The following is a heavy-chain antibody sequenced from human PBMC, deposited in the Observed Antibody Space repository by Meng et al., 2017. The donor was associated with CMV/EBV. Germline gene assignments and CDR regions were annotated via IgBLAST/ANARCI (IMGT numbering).Heavy chain of an antibody. CDR3: VRGGELNRFDY. CDR2: SRDKANTYTT. V-gene: IGHV3-72*01. D-gene: IGHD1-26*01. J-gene: IGHJ4*02. CDR1: EFPFSDHY. Sequence: AASEFPFSDHYIDWVRQAPGKGLEWVGRSRDKANTYTTEYAASVKGRFSLSRDESKKSLFLQMDSLKTEDTAVYYCVRGGELNRFDYWGQGTLVTVSS.